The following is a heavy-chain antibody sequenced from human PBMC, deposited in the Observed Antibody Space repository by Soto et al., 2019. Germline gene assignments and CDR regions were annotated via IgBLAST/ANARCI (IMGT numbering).Heavy chain of an antibody. V-gene: IGHV1-69*04. Sequence: ASVKVSCKASGGTFSSYTISWVRQAPGQGLEWMGRIIPILGIANYAQKFQGRVTITADKSTSTAYMELSSLRSEDTAVYYCARDRGYCSGGSCYHNWGQGTLVTVSS. CDR2: IIPILGIA. D-gene: IGHD2-15*01. CDR3: ARDRGYCSGGSCYHN. CDR1: GGTFSSYT. J-gene: IGHJ4*02.